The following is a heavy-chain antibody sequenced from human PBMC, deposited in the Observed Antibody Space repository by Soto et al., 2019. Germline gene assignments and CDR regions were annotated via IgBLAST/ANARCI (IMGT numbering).Heavy chain of an antibody. Sequence: SETLSLTCTVSGGSISSTSSSYYWGWIRQPPGKGLEWIAGIYYTGTTFYNPSLKSRVTVSVDTSKTQFSLKLTSVTAADTAVYFCARAYVVALGTFGGVWGLDWIDPWGQGTLVTVSS. V-gene: IGHV4-39*01. CDR1: GGSISSTSSSYY. J-gene: IGHJ5*02. D-gene: IGHD3-16*01. CDR3: ARAYVVALGTFGGVWGLDWIDP. CDR2: IYYTGTT.